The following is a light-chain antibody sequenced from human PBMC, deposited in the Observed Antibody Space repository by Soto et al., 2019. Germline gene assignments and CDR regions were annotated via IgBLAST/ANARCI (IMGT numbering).Light chain of an antibody. J-gene: IGLJ3*02. CDR3: AVWDDSLDGWV. Sequence: QSVLTQPPSASGTPGQRVTISCSGSSSNIGSHVVYWYQQLAGTAPKLLMYNNNQRPSGVPERFSGSKSGTSASLAISGLQSEDEADYYCAVWDDSLDGWVFGGGTKLTVL. V-gene: IGLV1-44*01. CDR2: NNN. CDR1: SSNIGSHV.